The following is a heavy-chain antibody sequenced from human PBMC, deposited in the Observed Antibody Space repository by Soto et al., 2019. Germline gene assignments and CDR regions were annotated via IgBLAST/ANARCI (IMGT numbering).Heavy chain of an antibody. Sequence: PWRSLRLSFAASGFSFSNYAMSWVRQAPGKGLEWVSSIRDSSRDTYYADSAKGRFTISRDNSKNTLYLQMYSLRGEDTAVYYCASRGRYYGMDVWGQRTTVTVSS. CDR2: IRDSSRDT. CDR3: ASRGRYYGMDV. V-gene: IGHV3-23*01. J-gene: IGHJ6*02. D-gene: IGHD3-10*01. CDR1: GFSFSNYA.